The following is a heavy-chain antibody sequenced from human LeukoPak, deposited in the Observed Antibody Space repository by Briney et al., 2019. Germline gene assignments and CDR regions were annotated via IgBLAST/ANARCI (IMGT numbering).Heavy chain of an antibody. J-gene: IGHJ5*02. Sequence: GGSLRLSCVASGFTFSSYSMNWVRQAPGKGLEWVSSISSSYSTYIYYADSVKGRFSISRDNSENTLYLQMNSLRVEDTAVYYCARHDWFDPWGRGTLVTVSS. CDR1: GFTFSSYS. CDR3: ARHDWFDP. V-gene: IGHV3-21*01. CDR2: ISSSYSTYI.